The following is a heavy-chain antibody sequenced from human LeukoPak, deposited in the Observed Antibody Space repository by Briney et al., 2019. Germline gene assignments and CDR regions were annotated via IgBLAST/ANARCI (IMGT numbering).Heavy chain of an antibody. V-gene: IGHV3-48*01. CDR3: ARDPYSGSYWDYYYYYMDL. J-gene: IGHJ6*03. D-gene: IGHD1-26*01. CDR2: ITSDSNTI. Sequence: GGSLRLSCAASGFTFSIYSMNWVRQAPGKGLEWLSYITSDSNTIYYADSVKGRFTISRDNAKNSLYLQMNSLRAEDTAVYYCARDPYSGSYWDYYYYYMDLWGQGTTVTISS. CDR1: GFTFSIYS.